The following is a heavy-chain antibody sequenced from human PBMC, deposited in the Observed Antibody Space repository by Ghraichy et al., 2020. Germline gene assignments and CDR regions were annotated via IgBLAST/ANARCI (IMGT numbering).Heavy chain of an antibody. D-gene: IGHD3-9*01. CDR1: GFTFSTYV. V-gene: IGHV3-74*01. J-gene: IGHJ4*02. CDR2: ISNDGRIT. Sequence: GESLNISCAASGFTFSTYVMHWVRQAPGKGLVWVSRISNDGRITSYADSVKGRFTISRDNAKNTLFLQVNSLRAEDTAMYYCASDLDWILYDYWGQGTVVTVSS. CDR3: ASDLDWILYDY.